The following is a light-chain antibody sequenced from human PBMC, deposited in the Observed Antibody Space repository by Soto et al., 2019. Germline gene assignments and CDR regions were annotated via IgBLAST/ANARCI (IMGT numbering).Light chain of an antibody. CDR3: SSHAGIINVV. CDR2: EVT. J-gene: IGLJ3*02. V-gene: IGLV2-8*01. CDR1: SSDVGGYNY. Sequence: QSVLTQPPSASGSPGQSVTISCTGTSSDVGGYNYVSWYQQHPGKAPKLMIYEVTKRPSGVPDRFSGSKSGNTASLTVSGLLSEDEADYYCSSHAGIINVVFGGGTKLTAL.